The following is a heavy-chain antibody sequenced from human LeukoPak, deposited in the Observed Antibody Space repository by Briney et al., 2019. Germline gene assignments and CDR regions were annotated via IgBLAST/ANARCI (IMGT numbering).Heavy chain of an antibody. J-gene: IGHJ5*02. V-gene: IGHV1-69*05. D-gene: IGHD4-17*01. Sequence: SVKVSCKSSGGTFNNSAISLVRQAPGRGLEWLGGIMPLFGTAGYAQKFQGRVTITKDESTRTVYLELTSLTSDDTAVYYCARDVHGDYGSGWFDPWGQGTLVSVSS. CDR3: ARDVHGDYGSGWFDP. CDR2: IMPLFGTA. CDR1: GGTFNNSA.